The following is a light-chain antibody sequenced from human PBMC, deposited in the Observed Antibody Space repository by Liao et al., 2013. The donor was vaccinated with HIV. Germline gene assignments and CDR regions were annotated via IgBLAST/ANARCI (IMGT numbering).Light chain of an antibody. V-gene: IGLV3-21*04. CDR1: NIGSKR. Sequence: SYVLTQPPSVSVAPGKTARITCGGDNIGSKRVHWYQQKPGQAPVLVIYYDNHRPSGIPERFSGSNSGSTATLTISRVEAGDEADYYCQVWDSSSDHRVFGGGTKLTVL. CDR2: YDN. J-gene: IGLJ2*01. CDR3: QVWDSSSDHRV.